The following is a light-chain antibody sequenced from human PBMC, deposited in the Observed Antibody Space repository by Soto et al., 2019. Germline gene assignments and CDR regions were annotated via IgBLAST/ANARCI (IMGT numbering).Light chain of an antibody. CDR1: SSNIGTSS. Sequence: QSVLTQPHSASGTPGQRVTISCSGSSSNIGTSSVHWFQQLPGTAPKLLISTTNQRPSGVPERFSGSKSGTSASLASSGLQSEDEADYYCAAWHDSLNGHVFGTGTKLTVL. CDR2: TTN. V-gene: IGLV1-44*01. J-gene: IGLJ1*01. CDR3: AAWHDSLNGHV.